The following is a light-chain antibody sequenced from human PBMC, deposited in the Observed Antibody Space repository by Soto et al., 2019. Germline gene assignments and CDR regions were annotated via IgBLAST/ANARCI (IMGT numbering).Light chain of an antibody. CDR1: QSVDSW. CDR3: QQYTGYPKT. J-gene: IGKJ2*01. V-gene: IGKV1-5*03. Sequence: DVQLTQSPSTLSASVGDTVTITCRASQSVDSWLAWYQQKTGKAPKLIIYKASILETDVPSRFSGGGSGTEFTLPISGLQPDDLATYYCQQYTGYPKTFGQGTKLEI. CDR2: KAS.